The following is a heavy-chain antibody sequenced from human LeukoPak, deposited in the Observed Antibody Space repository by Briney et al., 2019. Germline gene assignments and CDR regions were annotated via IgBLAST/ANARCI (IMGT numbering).Heavy chain of an antibody. CDR2: MNPNSGNT. CDR3: ARGWRGVSRGYCSGGSCPRPHGGAFDI. CDR1: GYTFTSYG. Sequence: GASVKVSCKASGYTFTSYGISWVRQATGQGLEWMGWMNPNSGNTGYARKFQGRVTMTRNTYISTAYMELSSLRSEDTAVYYCARGWRGVSRGYCSGGSCPRPHGGAFDIWGQGTMVTVSS. D-gene: IGHD2-15*01. V-gene: IGHV1-8*02. J-gene: IGHJ3*02.